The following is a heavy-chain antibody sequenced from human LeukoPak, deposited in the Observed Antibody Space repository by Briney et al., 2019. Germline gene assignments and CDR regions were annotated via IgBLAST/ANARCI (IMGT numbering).Heavy chain of an antibody. J-gene: IGHJ4*02. Sequence: SETLSLTCTVSGGSISSGSYYWSWIRQPAGKGLEWIGRIYTSGSTNYNPSLKSPVTISVDTSKNQFSLKLSSVTAADTAVYYCAKGGRDGYNYLGYWGQGTLVTVSS. V-gene: IGHV4-61*02. CDR1: GGSISSGSYY. CDR2: IYTSGST. D-gene: IGHD5-24*01. CDR3: AKGGRDGYNYLGY.